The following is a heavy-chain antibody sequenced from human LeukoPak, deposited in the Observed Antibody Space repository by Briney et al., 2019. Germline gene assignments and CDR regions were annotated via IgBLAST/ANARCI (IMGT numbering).Heavy chain of an antibody. CDR2: ISYDGSKR. V-gene: IGHV3-30*03. CDR1: GFTFSSYS. J-gene: IGHJ4*02. CDR3: ATVQREYYYDSSGIMGN. Sequence: PGGSLRLSCAASGFTFSSYSMNWVRQAPGKGLEWMAVISYDGSKRYYADSVKGRFTISRDNSKNTLYLQMDSLRAEDTAVYYCATVQREYYYDSSGIMGNWGQGTLVTVSS. D-gene: IGHD3-22*01.